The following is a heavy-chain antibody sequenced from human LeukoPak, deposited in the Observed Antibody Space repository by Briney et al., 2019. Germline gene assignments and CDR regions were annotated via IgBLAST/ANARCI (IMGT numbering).Heavy chain of an antibody. D-gene: IGHD3-10*01. CDR3: ARVHWELRFGWFDP. CDR1: GYLFSSYY. J-gene: IGHJ5*02. V-gene: IGHV1-46*01. Sequence: ASVKVSCKASGYLFSSYYMHWVRQAPGQGLEWMGIINPNGGSTTYAQKFQGRVSMTRDTSTSTVYMELSSLRSEDTAIYYCARVHWELRFGWFDPWGQGTLVTVSS. CDR2: INPNGGST.